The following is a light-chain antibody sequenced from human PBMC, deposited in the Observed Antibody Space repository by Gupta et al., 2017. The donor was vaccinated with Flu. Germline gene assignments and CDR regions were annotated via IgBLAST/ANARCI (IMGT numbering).Light chain of an antibody. CDR3: QQYENIPWT. CDR1: QSVLHRTKNKHY. J-gene: IGKJ1*01. CDR2: WSS. V-gene: IGKV4-1*01. Sequence: DIVMTQSPDYLAVSLGERATISCKASQSVLHRTKNKHYLGWYQQIPGQPPKLLIYWSSVRQSGVPDRFSGSGSGTDFTLTISSLQAEDVAVYYCQQYENIPWTFGQGTKVEIK.